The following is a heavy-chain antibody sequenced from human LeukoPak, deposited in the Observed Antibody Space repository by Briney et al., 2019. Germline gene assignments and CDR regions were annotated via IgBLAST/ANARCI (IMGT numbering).Heavy chain of an antibody. Sequence: GGSLRLSCAVSGFTFSSYSMSWVRQAPGKGLEWVSGTSDRGDYTYYADSVKGRFTISRDTSKNTLYLQMNSLRAEDTALYFCAKKAQYDGHYPLDYWGQGTLVTVSA. D-gene: IGHD4/OR15-4a*01. J-gene: IGHJ4*02. V-gene: IGHV3-23*01. CDR2: TSDRGDYT. CDR3: AKKAQYDGHYPLDY. CDR1: GFTFSSYS.